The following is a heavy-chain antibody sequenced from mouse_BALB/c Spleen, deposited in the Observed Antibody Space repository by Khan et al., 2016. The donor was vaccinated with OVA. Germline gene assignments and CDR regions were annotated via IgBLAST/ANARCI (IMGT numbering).Heavy chain of an antibody. CDR2: IIYTGYT. CDR1: GDSITSGY. Sequence: EVQLQESGPSLVKPSQTLSLTCSVTGDSITSGYWNWIRNFPGNKLEYMGYIIYTGYTYYNPSLKSRISITRHTSKNQYYLQLSSVTDEDTATYYCARSTYRYAFVYWGQGTLVTVSA. V-gene: IGHV3-8*02. J-gene: IGHJ3*01. CDR3: ARSTYRYAFVY. D-gene: IGHD2-12*01.